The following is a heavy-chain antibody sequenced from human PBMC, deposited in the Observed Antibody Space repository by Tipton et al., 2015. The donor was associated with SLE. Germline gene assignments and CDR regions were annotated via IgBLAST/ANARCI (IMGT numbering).Heavy chain of an antibody. Sequence: LRLSCAVSGFYVSDGFYWGWIRQPPGKGLEWIASIYHSGLTYSNPSLKIRIAVSVDTSKNQFSLRLSSVTAADTALYYCARQSVHGASYFYYMDVWGKGTTVTVSS. J-gene: IGHJ6*03. CDR1: GFYVSDGFY. D-gene: IGHD4/OR15-4a*01. V-gene: IGHV4-38-2*01. CDR2: IYHSGLT. CDR3: ARQSVHGASYFYYMDV.